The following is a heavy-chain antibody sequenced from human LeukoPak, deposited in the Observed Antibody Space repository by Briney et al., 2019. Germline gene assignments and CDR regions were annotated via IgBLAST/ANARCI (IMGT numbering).Heavy chain of an antibody. Sequence: GGSLRLSCTASGITLSNYWMHWVRQAPGKGPVWVSGIKTDGSYTTYADSVRGRFTISRDNAKNMVSLQMNSLRVEDTAMYYCARLGAPYDKDEYRWGQGALVTVSS. CDR3: ARLGAPYDKDEYR. D-gene: IGHD3-16*01. J-gene: IGHJ5*02. CDR1: GITLSNYW. V-gene: IGHV3-74*03. CDR2: IKTDGSYT.